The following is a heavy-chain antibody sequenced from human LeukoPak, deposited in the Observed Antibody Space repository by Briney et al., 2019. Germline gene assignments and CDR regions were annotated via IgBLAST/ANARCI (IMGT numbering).Heavy chain of an antibody. CDR3: ARLNFNAFDI. CDR1: GGSFSGYY. CDR2: INHSGST. J-gene: IGHJ3*02. V-gene: IGHV4-34*01. D-gene: IGHD3-3*01. Sequence: TSETLSLTCAVYGGSFSGYYWSWIRQPPGKGLEWIGEINHSGSTNYNPSLKSRVTISVDTSKNQFSLKLSSVTAADTAVYYCARLNFNAFDIWGQGAMVTVSS.